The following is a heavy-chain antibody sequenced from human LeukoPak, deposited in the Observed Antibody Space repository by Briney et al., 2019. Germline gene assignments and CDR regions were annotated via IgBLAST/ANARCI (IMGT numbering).Heavy chain of an antibody. CDR1: GASISSSNW. CDR2: IYHSGTT. Sequence: TSETLSLTCAVSGASISSSNWWSWVRQPPGKGLEWIGEIYHSGTTNYNPSLKGRVTISVDKSKNQFSLKLSSVTAADTAVYYCAREYSWYYFDYWGQGTLVTVSS. D-gene: IGHD2-15*01. J-gene: IGHJ4*02. CDR3: AREYSWYYFDY. V-gene: IGHV4-4*02.